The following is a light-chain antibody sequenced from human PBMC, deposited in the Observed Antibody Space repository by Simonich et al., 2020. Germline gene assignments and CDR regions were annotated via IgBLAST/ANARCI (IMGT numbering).Light chain of an antibody. CDR2: EVS. V-gene: IGKV2D-29*02. Sequence: DIVMTQTPLSLSVTPGQPASISCKSSQSLLPSAGKTYLYWYLQKPGQSPKLLISEVSNRFSGVPDKFSGSGSGTYFTLKISRVEAEDVGVYYCMQSIQLPFTFGPGTKVDIK. CDR1: QSLLPSAGKTY. J-gene: IGKJ3*01. CDR3: MQSIQLPFT.